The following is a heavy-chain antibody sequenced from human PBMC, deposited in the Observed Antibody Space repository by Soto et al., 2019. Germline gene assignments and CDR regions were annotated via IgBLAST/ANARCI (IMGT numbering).Heavy chain of an antibody. CDR3: ARDPDYYDSSGPNPDYYYYGMDV. J-gene: IGHJ6*02. Sequence: PGESLKISCKGSGYSFTSYWISWVRQMPGKGLEWVGRIDPSDSYTNYSPSFQARVSISADKSISTAYLQWSSLKASDTAMYYCARDPDYYDSSGPNPDYYYYGMDVWGQGTTVTVSS. CDR2: IDPSDSYT. V-gene: IGHV5-10-1*01. CDR1: GYSFTSYW. D-gene: IGHD3-22*01.